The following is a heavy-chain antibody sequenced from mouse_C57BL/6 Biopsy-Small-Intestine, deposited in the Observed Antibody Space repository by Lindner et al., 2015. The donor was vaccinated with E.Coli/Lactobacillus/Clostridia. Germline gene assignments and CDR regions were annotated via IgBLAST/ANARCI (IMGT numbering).Heavy chain of an antibody. D-gene: IGHD4-1*02. CDR3: ARRVATRTRDAMDY. J-gene: IGHJ4*01. CDR1: GYTFSTSW. CDR2: IYPGGGDT. V-gene: IGHV1-82*01. Sequence: VQLQESGPELVKPGASVKISCKASGYTFSTSWMNWVKQRPGKGLEWIGWIYPGGGDTNCNGKFKGKATLTADKSSSTAYMQLSSLTSEDSAVYFCARRVATRTRDAMDYWGQGTSVTVSS.